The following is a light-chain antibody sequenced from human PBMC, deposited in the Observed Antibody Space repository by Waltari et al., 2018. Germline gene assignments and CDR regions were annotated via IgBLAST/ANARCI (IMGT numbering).Light chain of an antibody. CDR2: WAS. Sequence: DIVMTQSPDSLAVSLGERATVNCKSSQSVLFSSDNKNYLAWYQQKPGQPPKGLISWASTRESGVPDRFSGSGSGTDFTLTISSLQAEDVAVYYCQQYYSNEVTFGGGTKVEIK. CDR3: QQYYSNEVT. V-gene: IGKV4-1*01. J-gene: IGKJ4*01. CDR1: QSVLFSSDNKNY.